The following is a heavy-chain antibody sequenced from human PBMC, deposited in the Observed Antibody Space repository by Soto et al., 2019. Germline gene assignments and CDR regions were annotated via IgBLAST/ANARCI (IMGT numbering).Heavy chain of an antibody. J-gene: IGHJ4*02. CDR1: GFTFSSYS. D-gene: IGHD3-16*02. CDR3: ATASHLGELSYDY. V-gene: IGHV3-21*01. CDR2: ISSSSYI. Sequence: GGSLRLSCAASGFTFSSYSMNWVRQAPGKGLEWVSSISSSSYIYYADSVKGRFTISRDNAKNSLYLQMNSLRAEDTAVYYCATASHLGELSYDYWGQGTLVTVSS.